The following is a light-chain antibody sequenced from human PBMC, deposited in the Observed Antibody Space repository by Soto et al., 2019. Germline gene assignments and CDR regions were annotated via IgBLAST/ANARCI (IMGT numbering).Light chain of an antibody. V-gene: IGKV3-20*01. CDR3: QQYASSLLT. CDR1: QSVSNNF. Sequence: EIVLTQSPGTLSLSPGGRATLSCRASQSVSNNFLAWYQQKPGQAPRLLIYNAATRAPGIPDRFSGSGSGTDFTLTISRLEPEDFAVYHCQQYASSLLTFGGGTKVEIK. J-gene: IGKJ4*01. CDR2: NAA.